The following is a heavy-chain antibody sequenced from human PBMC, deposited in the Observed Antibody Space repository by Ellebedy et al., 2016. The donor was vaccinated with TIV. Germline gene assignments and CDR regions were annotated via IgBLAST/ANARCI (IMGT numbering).Heavy chain of an antibody. V-gene: IGHV3-23*01. CDR3: ARGSTDFAFDS. D-gene: IGHD3/OR15-3a*01. CDR2: ISANGGTT. Sequence: PGGSLRLSCSASGFTFSSFSMNWVRQAPGTVLEWVSIISANGGTTYYADSVKGSFTISRDNSKNTLFLQMSSLRAEDTAVYFCARGSTDFAFDSWGQGTLVTVSS. J-gene: IGHJ4*02. CDR1: GFTFSSFS.